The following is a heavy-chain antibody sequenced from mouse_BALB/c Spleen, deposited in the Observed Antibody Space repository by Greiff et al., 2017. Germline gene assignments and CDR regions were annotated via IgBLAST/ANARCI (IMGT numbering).Heavy chain of an antibody. D-gene: IGHD1-1*01. J-gene: IGHJ1*01. CDR2: IDPFNGGT. V-gene: IGHV1S135*01. CDR3: ARGLRFNWYFDV. CDR1: GYSFTSYY. Sequence: EVQLQQSGPELMKPGASVKISCKASGYSFTSYYMHWVKQSHGKSLEWIGYIDPFNGGTSYNQKFKGKATLTVDKSSSTAYMHLSSLTSEDSAVYYCARGLRFNWYFDVWGAGTTVTVSS.